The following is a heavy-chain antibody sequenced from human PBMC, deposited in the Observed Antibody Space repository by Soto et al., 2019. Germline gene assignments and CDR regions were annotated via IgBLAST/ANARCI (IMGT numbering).Heavy chain of an antibody. D-gene: IGHD1-1*01. CDR3: VTHSWNY. CDR2: IQGSDLNT. Sequence: EVQLLESGGGLVQPGGSLRLSCAVSGLTFTSLRLSWVRQPPGKGLEWVSAIQGSDLNTYYADSVWGRFTISRDISKTTLFLQMNSLSAEDTAVSFCVTHSWNYWGQGTMVTVSS. J-gene: IGHJ4*02. CDR1: GLTFTSLR. V-gene: IGHV3-23*01.